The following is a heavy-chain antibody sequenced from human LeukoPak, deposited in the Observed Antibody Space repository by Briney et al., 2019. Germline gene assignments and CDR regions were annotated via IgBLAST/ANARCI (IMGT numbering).Heavy chain of an antibody. V-gene: IGHV1-18*04. D-gene: IGHD2-2*01. J-gene: IGHJ5*02. CDR1: GYTLTGYY. CDR3: ARDQDIVVVPARYNWFDP. CDR2: ISAYKGNT. Sequence: ASVNVSCKASGYTLTGYYMHWVRQAHGQGLEWMGWISAYKGNTNYAQTLQGRVTMTPDTSTSTAYMDLRSLRSDDTAVYYCARDQDIVVVPARYNWFDPWGQGTLVTVSS.